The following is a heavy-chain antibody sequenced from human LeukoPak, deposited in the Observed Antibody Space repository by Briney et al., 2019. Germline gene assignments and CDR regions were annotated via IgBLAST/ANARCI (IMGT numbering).Heavy chain of an antibody. CDR1: GFTFSSYE. CDR2: ISSSGSTI. Sequence: PGGSLRLSCAASGFTFSSYEMNWVRQAPGKGLEWVSYISSSGSTIYYADSVKGRFTISRDNAKNSLYLQMNSLRVEDTALYYCARTYYFDSSGFYSEGNYYYYYMDVWGKGTTVIVSS. J-gene: IGHJ6*03. CDR3: ARTYYFDSSGFYSEGNYYYYYMDV. D-gene: IGHD3-22*01. V-gene: IGHV3-48*03.